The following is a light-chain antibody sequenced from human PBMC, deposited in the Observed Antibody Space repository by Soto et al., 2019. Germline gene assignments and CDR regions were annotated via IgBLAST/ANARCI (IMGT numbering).Light chain of an antibody. CDR3: NSYTNSDTVI. CDR1: SSDIGAYHY. V-gene: IGLV2-14*01. CDR2: AVN. Sequence: QSALTHAASVSGSPVQSITISCTGTSSDIGAYHYVSWYQQRPGKAPKVLIYAVNNRPSGISDRFSGSKSGNTASLTISGLQAEDEAVYYCNSYTNSDTVIFGGGTKVTVL. J-gene: IGLJ2*01.